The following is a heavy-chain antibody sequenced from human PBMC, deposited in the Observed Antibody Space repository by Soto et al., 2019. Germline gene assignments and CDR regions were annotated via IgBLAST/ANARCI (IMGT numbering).Heavy chain of an antibody. J-gene: IGHJ6*02. CDR3: AREGRDILTGPPPYGMDV. CDR2: INPSGGST. CDR1: GYTFTSYY. V-gene: IGHV1-46*03. D-gene: IGHD3-9*01. Sequence: ASVKVSCKASGYTFTSYYMHWVRQAPGQGLEWMGIINPSGGSTSYAQKFQGRVTMTRDTSTSTVYMELSSLRSEDTAVYYCAREGRDILTGPPPYGMDVWGQGTTVTVAS.